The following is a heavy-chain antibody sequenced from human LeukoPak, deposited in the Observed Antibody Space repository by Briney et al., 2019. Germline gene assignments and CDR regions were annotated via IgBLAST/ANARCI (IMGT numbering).Heavy chain of an antibody. CDR3: ARLPTFYYDSSHYHYDY. CDR1: GFTVSSNY. J-gene: IGHJ4*02. Sequence: PGGPLRLSCAASGFTVSSNYMSWVRQAPGKGLEWASSISGSGPSTDYADSVKGRFTISRDKSKNTLYLQMNSLRAEDTAVYYCARLPTFYYDSSHYHYDYWGQGTLVTVSS. V-gene: IGHV3-23*01. CDR2: ISGSGPST. D-gene: IGHD3-22*01.